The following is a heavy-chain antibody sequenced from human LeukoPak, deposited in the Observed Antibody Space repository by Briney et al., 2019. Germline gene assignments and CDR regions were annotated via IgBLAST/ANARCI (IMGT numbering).Heavy chain of an antibody. Sequence: GASVKVSCKASGYTFNCYYMHWVRQAPGQGPEWMGWINPNSGGTNYAQKFQDRVTMTGDTSISTAYMELYRLRSDDTAVYYCARATVVRGLDVWGKGTTVTISS. CDR1: GYTFNCYY. CDR3: ARATVVRGLDV. D-gene: IGHD3-10*01. J-gene: IGHJ6*04. CDR2: INPNSGGT. V-gene: IGHV1-2*02.